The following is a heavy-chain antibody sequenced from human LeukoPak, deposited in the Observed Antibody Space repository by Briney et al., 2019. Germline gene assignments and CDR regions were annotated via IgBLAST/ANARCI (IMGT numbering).Heavy chain of an antibody. V-gene: IGHV3-23*01. D-gene: IGHD2-2*01. Sequence: GGSLRLSCAASGFPFSNYAMSWVRQAPGKGLEWVSVISDSGTNTYYADSVKGRFTISRDNSKKTLYLQMNSLRAEDTAVYYCAKENVAAALPDNWFDPWGQGTLVTVSS. CDR2: ISDSGTNT. CDR3: AKENVAAALPDNWFDP. CDR1: GFPFSNYA. J-gene: IGHJ5*02.